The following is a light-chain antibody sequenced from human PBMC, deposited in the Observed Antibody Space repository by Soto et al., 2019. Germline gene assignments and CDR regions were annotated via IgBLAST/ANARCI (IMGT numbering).Light chain of an antibody. CDR1: SSNIGSNY. CDR2: RNN. Sequence: QSVLTQPPSASGTPGQRVTISCSGSSSNIGSNYVYWYQQLPGTAPKLLIYRNNQRPSGVPDRFSGSKSGTSASLAISGFRSEDEADYYCAAWDDSLSVVFGTGTKLTVL. V-gene: IGLV1-47*01. CDR3: AAWDDSLSVV. J-gene: IGLJ1*01.